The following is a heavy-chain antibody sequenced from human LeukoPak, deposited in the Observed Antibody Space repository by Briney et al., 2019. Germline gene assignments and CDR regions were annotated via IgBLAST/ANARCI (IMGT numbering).Heavy chain of an antibody. J-gene: IGHJ5*02. D-gene: IGHD1-1*01. CDR3: ARDATGTGFDP. Sequence: GGSLRLSCEASGFTFSSYGIHWVRQAPGKGLEWVAVIWYDGSNKYYADSVKGRFTISRDNSKNTLYLQMNSLRAEDTAVYYCARDATGTGFDPWGQGTLVTVSS. V-gene: IGHV3-33*08. CDR1: GFTFSSYG. CDR2: IWYDGSNK.